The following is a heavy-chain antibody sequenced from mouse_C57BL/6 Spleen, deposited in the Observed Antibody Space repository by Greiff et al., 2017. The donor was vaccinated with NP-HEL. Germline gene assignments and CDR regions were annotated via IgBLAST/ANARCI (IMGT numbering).Heavy chain of an antibody. J-gene: IGHJ2*01. CDR1: GFTFSDYG. CDR3: ARRYDYDEGDYFDY. V-gene: IGHV5-17*01. CDR2: ISSGSSTI. Sequence: EVKLMESGGGLVKPGGSLKLSCAASGFTFSDYGMHWVRQAPEKGLEWVAYISSGSSTIYYAEPVKGRFTISRDNAKNTLFLQMTSLRSEDTAMYYCARRYDYDEGDYFDYWGQGTTLTVSS. D-gene: IGHD2-4*01.